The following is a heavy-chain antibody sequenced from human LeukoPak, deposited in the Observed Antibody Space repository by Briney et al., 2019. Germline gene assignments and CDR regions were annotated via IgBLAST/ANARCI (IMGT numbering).Heavy chain of an antibody. CDR2: ISYDGTIK. J-gene: IGHJ4*02. CDR3: ARGDYGARKGGVDY. Sequence: GGSLRLSCAASGFTFSSYGMSWVRQAPGKGLEWVALISYDGTIKYYADSVKGRFTISRDNSKNTLYLQMNSLRAEDTAVYYCARGDYGARKGGVDYWGQGTLVTVSS. D-gene: IGHD4/OR15-4a*01. V-gene: IGHV3-30*03. CDR1: GFTFSSYG.